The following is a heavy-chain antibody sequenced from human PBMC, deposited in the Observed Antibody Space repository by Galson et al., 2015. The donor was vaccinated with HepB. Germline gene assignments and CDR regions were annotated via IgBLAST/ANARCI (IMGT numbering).Heavy chain of an antibody. D-gene: IGHD5-18*01. CDR2: IRYDGSNK. V-gene: IGHV3-30*02. CDR1: GFTFSSYG. CDR3: ARAGDGYSYGYDY. J-gene: IGHJ4*02. Sequence: SLRLSCAASGFTFSSYGMHWVRQAPGKGLEWVAFIRYDGSNKYYADSVKGRFTISRDNAKNSLYLQMNSLRAEDTAVYYCARAGDGYSYGYDYWGQGTLVTVSS.